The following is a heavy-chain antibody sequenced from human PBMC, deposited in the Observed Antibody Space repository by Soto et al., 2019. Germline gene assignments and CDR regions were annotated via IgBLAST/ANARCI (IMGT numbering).Heavy chain of an antibody. CDR2: IIPIFGTA. Sequence: SVKVSCKASGGTFSSYAISWVRQAPGQGLEWMGGIIPIFGTANYAQKFQGRVTITADESTSTAYMELSSLRSEDTAVYYCARELYSCGAECPYYMDYWGQGTPVTVSS. J-gene: IGHJ4*02. V-gene: IGHV1-69*13. CDR1: GGTFSSYA. CDR3: ARELYSCGAECPYYMDY. D-gene: IGHD2-21*01.